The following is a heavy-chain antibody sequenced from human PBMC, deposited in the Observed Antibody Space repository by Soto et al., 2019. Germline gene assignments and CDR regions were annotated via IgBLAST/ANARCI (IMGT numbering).Heavy chain of an antibody. Sequence: SETLCLPCAVYGGSFSGYYWSWIRQPPGKGLEWIGEINHSGSTNYNPSLKSRVTISVDTSKNQFSLKLSSVTAADTAVYYCARVPAGAGTKLSYFAFWGQGTLVPGSS. CDR2: INHSGST. CDR1: GGSFSGYY. J-gene: IGHJ4*02. D-gene: IGHD6-19*01. V-gene: IGHV4-34*01. CDR3: ARVPAGAGTKLSYFAF.